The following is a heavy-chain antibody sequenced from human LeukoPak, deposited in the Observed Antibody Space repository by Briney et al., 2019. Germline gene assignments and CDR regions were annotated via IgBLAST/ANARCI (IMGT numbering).Heavy chain of an antibody. CDR1: GYSISSGYY. CDR3: ARHEYSGSYYGLSWFDP. Sequence: SETLSPTCAVSGYSISSGYYWGWIRQPPGKGLEWIASIYYSGSTYYNPSLKSRVTISVDTSKNQPSLKLSSLTAADTAVYYCARHEYSGSYYGLSWFDPWGQGTLVTVFS. V-gene: IGHV4-38-2*01. J-gene: IGHJ5*02. D-gene: IGHD1-26*01. CDR2: IYYSGST.